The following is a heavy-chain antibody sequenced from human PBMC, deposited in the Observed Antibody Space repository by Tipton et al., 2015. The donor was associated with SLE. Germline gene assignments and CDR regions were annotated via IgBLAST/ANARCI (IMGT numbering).Heavy chain of an antibody. CDR2: ISYDGSNK. CDR3: ARDPGFWSGYWGVFDY. V-gene: IGHV3-30-3*01. J-gene: IGHJ4*02. Sequence: QLVQSGGGLVQPGGSLRLSCAASGFTFSSYEMNWVRQAPGKGLEWVAVISYDGSNKYYADSVKGRFTISRDNSKNTLYLQMNSLRAEDTAVYYCARDPGFWSGYWGVFDYWGQGTLVTVSS. D-gene: IGHD3-3*01. CDR1: GFTFSSYE.